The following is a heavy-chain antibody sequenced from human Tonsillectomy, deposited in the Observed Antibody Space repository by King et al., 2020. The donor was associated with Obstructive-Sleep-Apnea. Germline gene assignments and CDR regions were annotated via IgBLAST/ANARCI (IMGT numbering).Heavy chain of an antibody. Sequence: LQLQESGPGLVKPSETLSLTCTVSGGSISSNSYWGWIRQPPGKGLEWIGHIYYSGSTYYNPSLKSRVTISVDTSKNQFSLELNSVTAADTAVYYCARADRDIAMGLFDYWGQGTVVTVSS. CDR1: GGSISSNSY. J-gene: IGHJ4*02. CDR3: ARADRDIAMGLFDY. V-gene: IGHV4-39*07. D-gene: IGHD5-18*01. CDR2: IYYSGST.